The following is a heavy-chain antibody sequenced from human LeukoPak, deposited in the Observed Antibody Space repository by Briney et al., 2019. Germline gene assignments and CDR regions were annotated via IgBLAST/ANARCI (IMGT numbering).Heavy chain of an antibody. CDR1: GYTFTNYG. CDR2: ISGYNGDT. D-gene: IGHD1-7*01. J-gene: IGHJ4*02. V-gene: IGHV1-18*01. CDR3: ARSWNSACDY. Sequence: ASVKLSCKASGYTFTNYGISWVRQAPGQGLEWMGWISGYNGDTNYAQKLQGRVTMTTATSTSTAYMELRSLRSDDTAVYCCARSWNSACDYWGQGTLVTVSS.